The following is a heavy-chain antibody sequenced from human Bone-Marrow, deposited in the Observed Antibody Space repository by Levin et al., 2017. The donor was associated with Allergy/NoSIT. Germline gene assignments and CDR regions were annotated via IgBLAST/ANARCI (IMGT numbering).Heavy chain of an antibody. J-gene: IGHJ4*02. CDR3: ARTSYYGDYYFDH. Sequence: LSLTCAASGFQFSDYYMTWIRQAPGKGLEWIAYISSSGDYINDADSVKGRFTISRDNAKNALYLQTNSLRAEDTAVYYCARTSYYGDYYFDHWGQGTLVTVSS. D-gene: IGHD4-17*01. V-gene: IGHV3-11*03. CDR2: ISSSGDYI. CDR1: GFQFSDYY.